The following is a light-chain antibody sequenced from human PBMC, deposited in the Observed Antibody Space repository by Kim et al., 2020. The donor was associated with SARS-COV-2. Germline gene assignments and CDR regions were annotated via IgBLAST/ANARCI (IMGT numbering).Light chain of an antibody. CDR2: GVT. J-gene: IGLJ1*01. Sequence: GQSLTISCTGTSSDVGGYNYVSWYQQYPGKAPKLLIYGVTNRPSGISNRFSGAKSGNTASLTISGLQGEDEADFYCSSYTSSSTYVFGSGTKVTVL. CDR3: SSYTSSSTYV. V-gene: IGLV2-14*01. CDR1: SSDVGGYNY.